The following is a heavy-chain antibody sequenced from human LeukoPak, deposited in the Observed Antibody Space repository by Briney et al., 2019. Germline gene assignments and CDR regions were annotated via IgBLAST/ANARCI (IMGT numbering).Heavy chain of an antibody. D-gene: IGHD4-17*01. J-gene: IGHJ4*02. V-gene: IGHV1-69*13. Sequence: ASVKVSCKASGGTFSSYAISWVRQAPGQGLEWMGGIIPIFGTANYAQKFQGRVTITADESTSTAYMELSSLRSEDTAVYYCATALHLRGRGVYYFDYWGQGTLVTVSS. CDR2: IIPIFGTA. CDR1: GGTFSSYA. CDR3: ATALHLRGRGVYYFDY.